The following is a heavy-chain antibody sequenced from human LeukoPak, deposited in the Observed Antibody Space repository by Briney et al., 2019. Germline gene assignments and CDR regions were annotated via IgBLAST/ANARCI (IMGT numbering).Heavy chain of an antibody. Sequence: TGGSLRLSCAASGFTFSSYEMNWVRQAPGKGLEWVSYISSRGSSTYYADSVKGRFTISRDNAKNSLYLQMNSLRAEDTAVYYCARDLLSGKFDIWGQGTMVTVSS. D-gene: IGHD2-15*01. CDR2: ISSRGSST. V-gene: IGHV3-48*03. CDR1: GFTFSSYE. J-gene: IGHJ3*02. CDR3: ARDLLSGKFDI.